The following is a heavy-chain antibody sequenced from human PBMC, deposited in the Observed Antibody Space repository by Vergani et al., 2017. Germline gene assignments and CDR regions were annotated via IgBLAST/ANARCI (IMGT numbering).Heavy chain of an antibody. CDR1: GYTFIHYD. CDR3: ARDLGYCSGGSCSY. CDR2: IIPILGIA. V-gene: IGHV1-69*09. J-gene: IGHJ4*02. Sequence: QVQLVQSGAEVRKPGASVKVSCKASGYTFIHYDISWVRQASGQGLEWMGRIIPILGIANYAQKFQGRVTITADKSTSTAYMELSSLRSEDTAVYYCARDLGYCSGGSCSYWGQGTLVTVSS. D-gene: IGHD2-15*01.